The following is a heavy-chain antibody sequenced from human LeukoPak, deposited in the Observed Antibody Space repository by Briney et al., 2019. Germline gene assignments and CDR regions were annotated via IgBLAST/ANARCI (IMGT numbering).Heavy chain of an antibody. D-gene: IGHD3-22*01. CDR2: INPTSGGT. Sequence: ASVKVSCKASGYTFTGYYMHWVRQAPGQGLEWMGWINPTSGGTNYAQKFQGRVTMTRDTSISTAYMELSRLRSDDTAVYYCARRPTYYYDSSGFDYWGQGTLVTVSS. CDR3: ARRPTYYYDSSGFDY. V-gene: IGHV1-2*02. CDR1: GYTFTGYY. J-gene: IGHJ4*02.